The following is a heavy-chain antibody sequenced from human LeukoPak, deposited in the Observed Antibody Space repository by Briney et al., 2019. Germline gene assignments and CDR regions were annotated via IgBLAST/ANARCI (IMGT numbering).Heavy chain of an antibody. CDR2: ISGSGGST. CDR1: GFTFSNYS. CDR3: AKDRYYDFWSGYQ. D-gene: IGHD3-3*01. Sequence: GGSLRLSCAASGFTFSNYSMNWVRQAPGKGLEWVSAISGSGGSTYYADSVKGRFTISRDNSKNTLYLQMNSLRAEDTAVYYCAKDRYYDFWSGYQWGQGTLVTVSS. J-gene: IGHJ4*02. V-gene: IGHV3-23*01.